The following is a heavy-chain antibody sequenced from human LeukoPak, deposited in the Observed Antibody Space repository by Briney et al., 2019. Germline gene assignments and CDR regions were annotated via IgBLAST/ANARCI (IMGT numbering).Heavy chain of an antibody. CDR2: IYHSGST. V-gene: IGHV4-38-2*01. CDR3: ARHPGRLTYYDFWSAPGWFDP. J-gene: IGHJ5*02. CDR1: GYSISSGYY. D-gene: IGHD3-3*01. Sequence: TSETLSLTCAVSGYSISSGYYWGWIRQPPGKGLEWIGSIYHSGSTYYNPSLKSRVTISVDTSKNQFSLKLSSVTAADTAVYYCARHPGRLTYYDFWSAPGWFDPWGQGTLVTVSS.